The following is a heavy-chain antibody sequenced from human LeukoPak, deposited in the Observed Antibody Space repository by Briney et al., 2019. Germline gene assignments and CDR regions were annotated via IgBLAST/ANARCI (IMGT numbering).Heavy chain of an antibody. V-gene: IGHV4-39*07. Sequence: SETLSLTCTVSGGSISSSSYYWGWIRQPPGKGLEWIGSIYYSGSTYYNPSLKSRVTISVDTSKNQFSLKLSSVTAADTAVYYCAKGYCRGNSCYDDRGAFDYWGQGTLVTVSS. J-gene: IGHJ4*02. CDR1: GGSISSSSYY. CDR2: IYYSGST. D-gene: IGHD2-2*01. CDR3: AKGYCRGNSCYDDRGAFDY.